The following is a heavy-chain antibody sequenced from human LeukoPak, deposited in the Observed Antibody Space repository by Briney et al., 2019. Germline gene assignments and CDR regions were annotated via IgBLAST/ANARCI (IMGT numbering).Heavy chain of an antibody. CDR1: GYTFIDYY. V-gene: IGHV1-2*06. D-gene: IGHD7-27*01. CDR3: ARDLPSTSNWELDY. J-gene: IGHJ4*02. CDR2: INPNIPNTDDT. Sequence: ASVKVSCKASGYTFIDYYIHLVRQSPGQGLEWMGRINPNIPNTDDTDYAQNFQGRVTMTRDASISAAFMELSRLTSDDTAVYYCARDLPSTSNWELDYWGQGTLVTVSS.